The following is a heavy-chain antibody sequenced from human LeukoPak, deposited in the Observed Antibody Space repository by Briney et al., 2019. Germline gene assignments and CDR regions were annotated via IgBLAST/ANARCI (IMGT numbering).Heavy chain of an antibody. J-gene: IGHJ4*02. CDR2: FHNSGTS. V-gene: IGHV4-59*08. CDR3: ARHPREQSYGDPDY. Sequence: SETLSLTCTVSDDSISDYYRGWIRQPPGKRLEWIGYFHNSGTSTYNPSLKSRVTISADTSKNQFSLKLSSVTAADTAVYYCARHPREQSYGDPDYWGQGTLVTVSS. CDR1: DDSISDYY. D-gene: IGHD4-17*01.